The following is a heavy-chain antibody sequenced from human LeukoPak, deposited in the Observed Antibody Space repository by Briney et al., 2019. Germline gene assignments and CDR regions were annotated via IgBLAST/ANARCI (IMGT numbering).Heavy chain of an antibody. CDR1: GYSISSGYY. V-gene: IGHV4-38-2*02. CDR2: ICHSGST. Sequence: SETLSLTCAVSGYSISSGYYWGWIRQPPGKGLEWIGSICHSGSTYYNPSLKSRVTISVDTSKNQFSLKLSSVTAADTAVYYCARDRETRGFDYWGQGTLVTVSS. CDR3: ARDRETRGFDY. D-gene: IGHD5-24*01. J-gene: IGHJ4*02.